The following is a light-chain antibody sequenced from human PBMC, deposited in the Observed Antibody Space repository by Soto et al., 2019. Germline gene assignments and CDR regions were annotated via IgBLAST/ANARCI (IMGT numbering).Light chain of an antibody. CDR3: SSYTSSNTYV. Sequence: SALTQPPSVSGSPGQSVTISCTGTSSDVGSYNSVSWYQQPPGTVPKLMIYEVSNRPSGVPDRFSGSKSGNTASLTISGLQAEDEADYYCSSYTSSNTYVFGTGTKVTVL. CDR1: SSDVGSYNS. J-gene: IGLJ1*01. V-gene: IGLV2-18*02. CDR2: EVS.